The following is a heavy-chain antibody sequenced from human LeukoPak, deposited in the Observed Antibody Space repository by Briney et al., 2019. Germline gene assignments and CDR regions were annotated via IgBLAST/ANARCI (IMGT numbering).Heavy chain of an antibody. D-gene: IGHD4-17*01. Sequence: GASVKVSCKASGYTFTSYYMHWVRQAPGQGLEWMGIINPSGGSTSYAQKFQGRVTMTRDTSTSTVYMGLSSLRSEDTAVYYCARVNLMTTVTTDYYYGLDVWGQGTTVTVSS. V-gene: IGHV1-46*01. CDR1: GYTFTSYY. J-gene: IGHJ6*02. CDR3: ARVNLMTTVTTDYYYGLDV. CDR2: INPSGGST.